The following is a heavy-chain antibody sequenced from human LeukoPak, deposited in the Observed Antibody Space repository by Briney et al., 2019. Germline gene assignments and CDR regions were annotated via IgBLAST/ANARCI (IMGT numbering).Heavy chain of an antibody. CDR2: TWYDGTNE. CDR3: ARVPYCSGGRCSSWIDH. V-gene: IGHV3-33*01. D-gene: IGHD2-15*01. CDR1: GFIFSSYG. J-gene: IGHJ4*02. Sequence: GGSLRLSCAATGFIFSSYGMHWVRQAPGKGLEWVALTWYDGTNEYYTDSVKGRFTTSRANSKNTLYLQMNSLRAEDTAVYYCARVPYCSGGRCSSWIDHWGQGTLVAVSS.